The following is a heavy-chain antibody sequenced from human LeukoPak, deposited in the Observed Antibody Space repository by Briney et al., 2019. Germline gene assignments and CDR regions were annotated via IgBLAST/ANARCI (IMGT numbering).Heavy chain of an antibody. D-gene: IGHD2-2*01. CDR2: IYYTGST. CDR3: ARVYQSAEYYFDY. CDR1: GGSIGSYY. Sequence: PSETLSLTCTVSGGSIGSYYWSWIRQPPGKGLEWIGYIYYTGSTEYRPSLKSRVTISLDTSKNQFSLKLTSVTAADTAVYYCARVYQSAEYYFDYWGQGNLVSVSS. J-gene: IGHJ4*02. V-gene: IGHV4-59*01.